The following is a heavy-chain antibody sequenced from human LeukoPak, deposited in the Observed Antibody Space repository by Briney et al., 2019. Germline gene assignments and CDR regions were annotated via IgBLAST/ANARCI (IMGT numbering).Heavy chain of an antibody. J-gene: IGHJ4*02. V-gene: IGHV4-34*01. D-gene: IGHD3-10*01. Sequence: PSETLSLTCAVYGGSFSGYYWSWIRQPPGKGLEWIGEINHSGSTNYNPSLKSRVTISVDTSKNQFSLKLSSVTAADTAVYYCASLRGYYGSGSYQGSDYWGQGTLVTVSS. CDR2: INHSGST. CDR3: ASLRGYYGSGSYQGSDY. CDR1: GGSFSGYY.